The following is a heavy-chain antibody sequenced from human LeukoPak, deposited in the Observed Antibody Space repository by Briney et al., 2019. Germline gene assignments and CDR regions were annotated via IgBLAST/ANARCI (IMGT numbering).Heavy chain of an antibody. Sequence: SETLSLTCAVYGGSFSGYYWSWIRQPPGKGLEWIGEINHSGSTNYNPSLKSRVTISIDTSKNQFSLKLSSVTAADTAVYYCARDYYDSSGYFEYFDLWSRGTLVTVSS. D-gene: IGHD3-22*01. V-gene: IGHV4-34*01. CDR3: ARDYYDSSGYFEYFDL. CDR2: INHSGST. CDR1: GGSFSGYY. J-gene: IGHJ2*01.